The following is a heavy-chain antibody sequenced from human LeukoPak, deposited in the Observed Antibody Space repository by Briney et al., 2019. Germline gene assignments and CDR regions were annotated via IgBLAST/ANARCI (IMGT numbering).Heavy chain of an antibody. D-gene: IGHD3-10*02. J-gene: IGHJ4*02. CDR3: ANGNRVTTFDY. Sequence: AGGSLRLSCAASGFTFSSYGMSWVRQAPGKGLGWVSAISGSGGSTYYADSVKGRFTISRDNSKNTLYLQMNSLRAEDTAVYYCANGNRVTTFDYWGQGTLVSVSS. V-gene: IGHV3-23*01. CDR2: ISGSGGST. CDR1: GFTFSSYG.